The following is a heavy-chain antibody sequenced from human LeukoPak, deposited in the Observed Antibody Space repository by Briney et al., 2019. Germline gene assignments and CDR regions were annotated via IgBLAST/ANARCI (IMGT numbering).Heavy chain of an antibody. CDR2: ISTYNGNT. CDR3: GRDRGYFDS. D-gene: IGHD3-10*01. J-gene: IGHJ4*02. Sequence: GASVKVSCKASGYTFTGYYMHWVRQAPGQGLEWMGWISTYNGNTNYAQRLQGRVTFTTDTSTSTAYMELRSLRSDDTAVYYCGRDRGYFDSWGQGTLDTVSS. CDR1: GYTFTGYY. V-gene: IGHV1-18*04.